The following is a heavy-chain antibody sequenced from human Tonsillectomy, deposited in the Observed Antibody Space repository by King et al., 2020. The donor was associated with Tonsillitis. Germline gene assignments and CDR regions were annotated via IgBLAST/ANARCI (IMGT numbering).Heavy chain of an antibody. Sequence: VQLVESGGGLVKPGGSLRLSCAASGFTFSSYSMNWVRQAPGKGLEWVSSISTSSSYIYYADSVKGRFTISRDNANNSLYLQMNSLRAEYTAVYYCASELTYYYVSSVSVDCWGQGTLVTVSS. V-gene: IGHV3-21*01. CDR1: GFTFSSYS. J-gene: IGHJ4*02. CDR3: ASELTYYYVSSVSVDC. D-gene: IGHD3-22*01. CDR2: ISTSSSYI.